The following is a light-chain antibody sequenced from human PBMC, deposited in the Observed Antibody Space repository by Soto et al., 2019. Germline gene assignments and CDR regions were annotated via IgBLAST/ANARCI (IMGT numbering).Light chain of an antibody. CDR2: DAS. CDR3: QQYDNLPT. CDR1: QDISNY. Sequence: DIQMTQSPYFLSASVGDRVTIICQASQDISNYLNWYQQKLGKAPKLLIYDASNLETGVPSRFSGSGSGTDFTFTISSLQPEDIAIYYCQQYDNLPTFGQGARLEIK. J-gene: IGKJ5*01. V-gene: IGKV1-33*01.